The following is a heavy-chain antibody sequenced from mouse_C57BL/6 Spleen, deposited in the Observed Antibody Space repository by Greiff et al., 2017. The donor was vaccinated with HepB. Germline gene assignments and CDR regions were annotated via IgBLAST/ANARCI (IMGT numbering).Heavy chain of an antibody. CDR2: IEPEDGET. V-gene: IGHV14-2*01. D-gene: IGHD1-1*01. CDR1: GFNITDYY. Sequence: EVMLVESGAELVKPGASVKLSCTASGFNITDYYMHWVKQRTEQGLEWIGRIEPEDGETKYAPKFQGKATITADTSSNTAYLQISSLTSEDTAVYYSAPTDGCGSPDWDFDGWGTGTTVTVSS. J-gene: IGHJ1*03. CDR3: APTDGCGSPDWDFDG.